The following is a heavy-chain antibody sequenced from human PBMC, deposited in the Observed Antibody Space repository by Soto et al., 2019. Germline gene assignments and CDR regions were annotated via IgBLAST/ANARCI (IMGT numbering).Heavy chain of an antibody. D-gene: IGHD3-10*01. CDR3: ARGVSNSGAYYTGPSAYDL. J-gene: IGHJ3*01. V-gene: IGHV1-69*17. CDR1: GGTFNGYG. Sequence: QVQLVQSGAVVKKPGSSVEVSCKASGGTFNGYGISWVRQAPGQGLEWMGGTVPVFDISKYAPRFQGRVTITADKSTSTAYMELSSVTSEDTAIYFCARGVSNSGAYYTGPSAYDLWGQGTLVIVSS. CDR2: TVPVFDIS.